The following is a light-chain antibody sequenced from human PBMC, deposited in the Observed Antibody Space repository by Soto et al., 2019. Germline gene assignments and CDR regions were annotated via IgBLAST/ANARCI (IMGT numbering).Light chain of an antibody. CDR2: AAS. J-gene: IGKJ1*01. V-gene: IGKV1-6*01. CDR1: QGIRNV. CDR3: LQYYNYPWA. Sequence: AIQMTQSPSSLSASVGDRVTITCRASQGIRNVLGLYQHKPGKATKLLIYAASSLQSGVPSRFSGSGSGPDFNLTISSLQPEDFATYYCLQYYNYPWAFGQRTYVEIK.